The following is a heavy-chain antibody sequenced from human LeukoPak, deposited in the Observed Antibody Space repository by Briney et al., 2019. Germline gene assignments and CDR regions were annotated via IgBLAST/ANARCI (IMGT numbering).Heavy chain of an antibody. D-gene: IGHD5-18*01. CDR2: IYYSGSTNH. J-gene: IGHJ4*01. Sequence: SETLSLTCTVSGGSISHYYWSWIRQPPGKGLEWIGYIYYSGSTNHNYNPSLKSRVTISVDTSKNQFSLKLNSVAAADTAVYYYARSPLYSSTPWIFDYWGHGTLVTGSS. V-gene: IGHV4-59*01. CDR1: GGSISHYY. CDR3: ARSPLYSSTPWIFDY.